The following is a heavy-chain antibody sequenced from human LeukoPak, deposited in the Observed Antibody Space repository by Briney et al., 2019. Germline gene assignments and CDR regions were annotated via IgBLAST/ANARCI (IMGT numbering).Heavy chain of an antibody. CDR3: ARDYCSDGSCYYAFDI. Sequence: PGGSLRLSCAASGFTVSSNYMSWVRQAPGKGLEWVSVIYSGGSTYYADSVKGRFTISRDNSKNTLYLQMNSLRAEDTAVYYCARDYCSDGSCYYAFDIWGQGTMVTVSS. J-gene: IGHJ3*02. CDR1: GFTVSSNY. V-gene: IGHV3-66*01. CDR2: IYSGGST. D-gene: IGHD2-15*01.